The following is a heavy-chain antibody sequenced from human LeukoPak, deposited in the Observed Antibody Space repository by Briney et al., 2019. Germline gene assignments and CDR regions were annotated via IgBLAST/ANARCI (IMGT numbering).Heavy chain of an antibody. CDR2: INPNSGGT. J-gene: IGHJ4*02. CDR1: GYTFTGYY. D-gene: IGHD4-23*01. V-gene: IGHV1-2*02. CDR3: ARAYGGLGSYFDY. Sequence: ASVKVSCKASGYTFTGYYMHWVRQAPGQWLEWMGWINPNSGGTNYAQKFQGRVTMTRDTSISTAYMELSRLRSDDTAVYYCARAYGGLGSYFDYWGQGTLVTVSS.